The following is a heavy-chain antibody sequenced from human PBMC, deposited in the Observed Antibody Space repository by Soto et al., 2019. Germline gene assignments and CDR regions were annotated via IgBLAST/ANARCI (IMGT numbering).Heavy chain of an antibody. CDR2: ISAYNGNT. Sequence: ASVKVSCKASGYTFTSCGISWVRQAPGQGLERMGWISAYNGNTNYAQKLQGRVTMTTDTSTSTAYMELRSLRSDDTAVYYCARRRRGGGPFDYWGQGTLVTVSS. D-gene: IGHD2-15*01. V-gene: IGHV1-18*01. CDR1: GYTFTSCG. J-gene: IGHJ4*02. CDR3: ARRRRGGGPFDY.